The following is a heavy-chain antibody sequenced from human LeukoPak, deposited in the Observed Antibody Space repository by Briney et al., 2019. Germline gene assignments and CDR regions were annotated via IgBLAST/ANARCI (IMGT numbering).Heavy chain of an antibody. CDR2: IIPILGTA. D-gene: IGHD3-3*02. J-gene: IGHJ3*02. CDR1: GGTFSSYA. CDR3: ASLLARPPYAFDI. V-gene: IGHV1-69*05. Sequence: GSSVKVSCKASGGTFSSYAISWVRQAPGQGLEWMGGIIPILGTANYAQKFQGRVTITTDESTSTAYMELSSLRSEDTAVYYCASLLARPPYAFDIWGQGTMVTVSS.